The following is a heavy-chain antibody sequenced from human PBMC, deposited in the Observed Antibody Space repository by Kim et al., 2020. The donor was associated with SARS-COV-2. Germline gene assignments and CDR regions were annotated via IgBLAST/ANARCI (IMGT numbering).Heavy chain of an antibody. D-gene: IGHD3-10*01. CDR2: IKEDGSEK. CDR3: ARDGRDGSGRVAFDI. CDR1: GFTFSRYC. J-gene: IGHJ3*02. Sequence: GGSLRLSCAASGFTFSRYCMSWVRQAPGKGLEWVANIKEDGSEKYYVDSVKGRFTISRDNAKNSLYLQMNSLRAEDTALYYCARDGRDGSGRVAFDIWGQGTMVTVSS. V-gene: IGHV3-7*01.